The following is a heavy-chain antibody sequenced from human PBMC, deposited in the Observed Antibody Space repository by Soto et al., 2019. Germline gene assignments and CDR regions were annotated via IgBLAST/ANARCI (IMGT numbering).Heavy chain of an antibody. V-gene: IGHV3-73*01. CDR2: IRSKANSYAT. J-gene: IGHJ3*02. Sequence: PGGSLRLSCAASGFTFSGSAMHWVRQASGKGLEWVGRIRSKANSYATAYAASVKGRFTISRDDSKNTAYLQMNSLKTEDTAVYYCTSGSFYDSSGYLGCDAFDIWGQGTMVT. D-gene: IGHD3-22*01. CDR3: TSGSFYDSSGYLGCDAFDI. CDR1: GFTFSGSA.